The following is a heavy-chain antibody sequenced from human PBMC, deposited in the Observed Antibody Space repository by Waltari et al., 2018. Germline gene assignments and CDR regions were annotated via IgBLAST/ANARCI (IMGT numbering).Heavy chain of an antibody. CDR1: GFTFISND. J-gene: IGHJ1*01. CDR3: AKDLGEPGQGGSEH. CDR2: ISGSGGST. V-gene: IGHV3-23*01. Sequence: EVQLLESGGGVVQLGGYLRLSCEASGFTFISNDMSWVRLAPGKWLDVVSAISGSGGSTYYADSVKGRFTISRDNSKNTLYLQMNSLRAEDTAVYYCAKDLGEPGQGGSEHWGQGTLVTVSS. D-gene: IGHD1-26*01.